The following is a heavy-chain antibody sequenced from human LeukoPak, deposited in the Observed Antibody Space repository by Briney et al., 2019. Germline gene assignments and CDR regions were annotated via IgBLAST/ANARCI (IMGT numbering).Heavy chain of an antibody. J-gene: IGHJ4*02. V-gene: IGHV1-2*02. CDR1: GYTFTGYY. Sequence: ASVKVSCKASGYTFTGYYMHWVRQAPGQGLEWMGWINPNSGGTNYAQKFQGRVTMTRDTSISTAYMELSRLRSDDTAVYYCARGPYSGSYYYFDYWGQGTLVTLSS. CDR2: INPNSGGT. CDR3: ARGPYSGSYYYFDY. D-gene: IGHD1-26*01.